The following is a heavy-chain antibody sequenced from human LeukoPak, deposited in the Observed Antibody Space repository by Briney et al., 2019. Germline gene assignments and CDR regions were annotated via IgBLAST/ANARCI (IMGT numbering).Heavy chain of an antibody. CDR3: ARDAFFGELSYYYGMDV. D-gene: IGHD3-10*01. CDR2: IYSGGST. V-gene: IGHV3-66*01. CDR1: GFTVSSNY. Sequence: GGSLRLSCAASGFTVSSNYMSWVRQAPGKGLEWVSVIYSGGSTYYADSVKGRFTISRDNSKNTLYLQMNSLRAEDTAVYYCARDAFFGELSYYYGMDVWGQGTTVTVSS. J-gene: IGHJ6*02.